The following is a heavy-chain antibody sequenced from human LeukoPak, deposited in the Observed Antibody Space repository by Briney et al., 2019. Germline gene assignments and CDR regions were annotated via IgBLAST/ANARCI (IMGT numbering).Heavy chain of an antibody. D-gene: IGHD1-7*01. CDR2: IKSKTDGGTT. CDR3: TTAITGTTWADP. J-gene: IGHJ5*02. Sequence: GGSLRLSCAASGFTFSNAWMSWVRQAPGKGLKWVGRIKSKTDGGTTDYAAPVKGRFTISRDDSKNTLYLQMNSLKTEDTAVYYRTTAITGTTWADPWGQGTLVTVSS. V-gene: IGHV3-15*01. CDR1: GFTFSNAW.